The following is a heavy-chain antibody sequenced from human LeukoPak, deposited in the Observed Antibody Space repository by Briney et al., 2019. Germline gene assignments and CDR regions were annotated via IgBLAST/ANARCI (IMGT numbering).Heavy chain of an antibody. J-gene: IGHJ4*02. Sequence: ASVKVSCKASGYTFSDFYIHWVRQAPGQGFEYVGWITPKSGDTYSPQRFQGRVTMTRDASISTAYMELSSLRSDDTAVYFCARVRLVDERAWAYWGQGNLVTVSS. CDR1: GYTFSDFY. CDR3: ARVRLVDERAWAY. D-gene: IGHD1-1*01. V-gene: IGHV1-2*02. CDR2: ITPKSGDT.